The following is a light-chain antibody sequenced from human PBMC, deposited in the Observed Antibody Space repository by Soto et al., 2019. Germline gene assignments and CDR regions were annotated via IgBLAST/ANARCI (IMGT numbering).Light chain of an antibody. CDR3: QQYKILPLT. Sequence: DIQMTQSPSSLSASGGDRVTITCRASQDISNYLAWFQQRPGEAPKSLIYAASDLQSGVPSRFSGSGFGTHFTLTISSLQPEDFATYYCQQYKILPLTFGGGTKVEI. J-gene: IGKJ4*01. CDR1: QDISNY. V-gene: IGKV1-16*01. CDR2: AAS.